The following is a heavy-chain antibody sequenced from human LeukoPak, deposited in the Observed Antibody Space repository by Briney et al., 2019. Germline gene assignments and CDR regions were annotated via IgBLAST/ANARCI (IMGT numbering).Heavy chain of an antibody. V-gene: IGHV3-48*03. CDR2: IRSSGSAI. Sequence: PGRSLRLSCAASGFTFSNYEMKWVRQAPGKGLEWVSYIRSSGSAIYYADSVKDRSTISRDNAKNSLYLQMNSLRAEDTAVYYCTKVFYGGNSRDGFDIWGQGTMVTVSS. CDR1: GFTFSNYE. CDR3: TKVFYGGNSRDGFDI. D-gene: IGHD4-23*01. J-gene: IGHJ3*02.